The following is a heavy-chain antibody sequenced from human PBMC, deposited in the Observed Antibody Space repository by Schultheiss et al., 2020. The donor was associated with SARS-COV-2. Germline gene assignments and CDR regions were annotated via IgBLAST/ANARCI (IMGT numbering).Heavy chain of an antibody. CDR2: IYTSGST. V-gene: IGHV4-4*07. Sequence: SETLSLTCTVSGGSISSYYWSWIRQPAGKGLEWIGRIYTSGSTNYNPSLKSRVTISVDTSKNQFSLKLSSVTAADTATYYCARIRWIRVDSSWDGMDVWGQGTTVTVSS. D-gene: IGHD6-13*01. CDR3: ARIRWIRVDSSWDGMDV. CDR1: GGSISSYY. J-gene: IGHJ6*02.